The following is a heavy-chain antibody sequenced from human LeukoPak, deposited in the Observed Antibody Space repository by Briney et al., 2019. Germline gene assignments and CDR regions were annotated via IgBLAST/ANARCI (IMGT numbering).Heavy chain of an antibody. J-gene: IGHJ5*02. V-gene: IGHV1-2*06. CDR3: AREGCGGDCYYNWFDP. Sequence: ASVKVSCKASGYTFTGYYMHWVRQAPGQGLEWMGRINPNSGGTNYAQKFQGRVTMTRDTSISTAYMELSRLRSDDTAVYYCAREGCGGDCYYNWFDPWGQGTLVTVSS. D-gene: IGHD2-21*02. CDR2: INPNSGGT. CDR1: GYTFTGYY.